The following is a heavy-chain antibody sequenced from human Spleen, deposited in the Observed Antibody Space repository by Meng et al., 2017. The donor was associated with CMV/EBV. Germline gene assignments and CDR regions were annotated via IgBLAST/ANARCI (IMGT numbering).Heavy chain of an antibody. J-gene: IGHJ6*02. CDR2: INPDSDYI. V-gene: IGHV3-21*06. CDR3: AGDQEGTRIPSPIHYGLDV. D-gene: IGHD5-18*01. Sequence: GESLKISCAASGFTFKTFTMSWVRQAPGKGLEWVSSINPDSDYIYSADSLKGRFTISRDNAKNSVYLRMSGLRVEDTAVYYCAGDQEGTRIPSPIHYGLDVWGQGTTVTVSS. CDR1: GFTFKTFT.